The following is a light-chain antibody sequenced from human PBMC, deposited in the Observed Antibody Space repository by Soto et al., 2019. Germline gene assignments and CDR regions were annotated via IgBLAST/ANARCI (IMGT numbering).Light chain of an antibody. J-gene: IGKJ2*01. V-gene: IGKV3-15*01. Sequence: EIVMTQSPATLSVSPGERATLSCRASQSVSSNLAWYKQKPGQAPRLLIYGPSTRATGIPARFSGSGSGTEFTLTISSLQSEDFAVYYCQQYNKWPPYTFGQGTKLEIK. CDR2: GPS. CDR3: QQYNKWPPYT. CDR1: QSVSSN.